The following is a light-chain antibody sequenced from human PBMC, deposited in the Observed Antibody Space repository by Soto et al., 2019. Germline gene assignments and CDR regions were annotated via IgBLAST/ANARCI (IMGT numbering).Light chain of an antibody. J-gene: IGKJ4*01. CDR1: QSVTNNY. CDR3: QQFSSYPLT. Sequence: EIVLTQSPGTLSLSPGEIATLSCRASQSVTNNYLAWYQQKPGQAPRLLIFGASTRATGIPDRFSGSGSGTDFTLTISRVEPADFAVYYCQQFSSYPLTFGGGTKVDIK. CDR2: GAS. V-gene: IGKV3-20*01.